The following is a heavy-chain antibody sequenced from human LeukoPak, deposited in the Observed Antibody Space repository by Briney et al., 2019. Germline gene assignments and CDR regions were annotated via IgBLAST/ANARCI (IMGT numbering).Heavy chain of an antibody. CDR2: ISASIRYI. V-gene: IGHV3-21*06. CDR3: ANTVAGWDHDS. J-gene: IGHJ5*02. CDR1: GFIFSNYD. Sequence: GGSLRLSCEASGFIFSNYDMRWVRQAPGKGLEWVSYISASIRYINYADSVKGRFTISRDNAKNALYLQMNSLRAEDTGIYFCANTVAGWDHDSWGQGTLVTVSS. D-gene: IGHD6-19*01.